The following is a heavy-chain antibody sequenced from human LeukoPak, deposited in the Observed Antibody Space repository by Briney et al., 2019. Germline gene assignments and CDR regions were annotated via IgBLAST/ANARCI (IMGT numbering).Heavy chain of an antibody. Sequence: ASVKVSCKASGYTFTSYAMNWVRQAPGQGLEWMGWINTNTGNPTYAQGFTGRFVFSLDTSVSTAYLQISSLKAEDTAVYYCARVGYSYGWPYYYYGMDVWGQGTTVTVSS. CDR3: ARVGYSYGWPYYYYGMDV. V-gene: IGHV7-4-1*02. CDR2: INTNTGNP. J-gene: IGHJ6*02. CDR1: GYTFTSYA. D-gene: IGHD5-18*01.